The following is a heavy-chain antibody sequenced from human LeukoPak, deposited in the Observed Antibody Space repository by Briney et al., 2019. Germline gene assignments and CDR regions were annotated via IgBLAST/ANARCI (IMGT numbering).Heavy chain of an antibody. CDR2: ISGSGAGI. J-gene: IGHJ4*02. CDR1: GFTFSSYA. V-gene: IGHV3-23*01. D-gene: IGHD2-21*01. CDR3: AKDKGSLAYCGVDCYSRFFDY. Sequence: GGSQRLSCAASGFTFSSYAMSWVRQAPGQGLEWVSGISGSGAGIYYADSVKGRFTISRDNSKDTLYLQMSSLRAEDTAVYYCAKDKGSLAYCGVDCYSRFFDYWGQGTLVTVSS.